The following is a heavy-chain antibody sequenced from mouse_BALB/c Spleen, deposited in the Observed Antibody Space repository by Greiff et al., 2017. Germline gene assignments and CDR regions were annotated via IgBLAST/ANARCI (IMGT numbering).Heavy chain of an antibody. V-gene: IGHV1-4*01. CDR1: GYTFTSYT. Sequence: VKLVESGAELARPGASVKMSCKASGYTFTSYTMHWVKQRPGQGLEWIGYINPSSGYTNYNQKFKDKATLTADKSSSTAYMQLSSLTSEDSAVYYCARKADGVAYWGQGTLVTVSA. CDR2: INPSSGYT. D-gene: IGHD2-3*01. J-gene: IGHJ3*01. CDR3: ARKADGVAY.